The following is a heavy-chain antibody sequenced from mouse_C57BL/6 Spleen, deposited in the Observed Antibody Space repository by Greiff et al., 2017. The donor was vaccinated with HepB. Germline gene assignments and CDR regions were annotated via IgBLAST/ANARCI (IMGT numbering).Heavy chain of an antibody. D-gene: IGHD2-3*01. Sequence: QVQLQQSGPELVKPGASVKISCKASGYSFTSYYIHWVKQRPGQGLEWIGWIYPGSGNTKYNEKFKGKATLTADTSSSTAYMQLSSLTSEDSAVYYCARTHLSDGYYTYYYAMDYWGQGTSVTVSS. J-gene: IGHJ4*01. CDR2: IYPGSGNT. CDR1: GYSFTSYY. CDR3: ARTHLSDGYYTYYYAMDY. V-gene: IGHV1-66*01.